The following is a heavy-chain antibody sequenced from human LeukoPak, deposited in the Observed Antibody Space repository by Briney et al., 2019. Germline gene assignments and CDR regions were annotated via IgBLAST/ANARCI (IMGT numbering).Heavy chain of an antibody. CDR3: ARVPPYSSGSGVFDY. CDR2: IKQDGSEK. CDR1: GFTFSSYW. D-gene: IGHD6-19*01. V-gene: IGHV3-7*01. J-gene: IGHJ4*02. Sequence: GGSLRLSCAASGFTFSSYWMSWVRQAPGKGLEWVANIKQDGSEKYYVDSVKGRFTISGYNAKNSLYLQMNSLRAEDTAVYYCARVPPYSSGSGVFDYWGQGTLVTVSS.